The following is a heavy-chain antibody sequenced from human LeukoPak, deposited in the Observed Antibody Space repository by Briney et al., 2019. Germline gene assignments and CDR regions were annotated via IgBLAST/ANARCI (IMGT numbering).Heavy chain of an antibody. CDR1: GFTFSSYA. V-gene: IGHV3-30*04. J-gene: IGHJ4*02. CDR3: ARESRDGYNYPLFDY. Sequence: PGGSLRLSCAASGFTFSSYAMHWVRQAPGKGLEGVAVISYDGSNKYYADSVKGRFTISRDNSKNTLYLQMNSLRAEDTAVYYCARESRDGYNYPLFDYWGQGTLVTVSS. D-gene: IGHD5-24*01. CDR2: ISYDGSNK.